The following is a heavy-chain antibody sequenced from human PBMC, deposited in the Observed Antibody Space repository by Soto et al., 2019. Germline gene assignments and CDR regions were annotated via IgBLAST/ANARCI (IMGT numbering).Heavy chain of an antibody. Sequence: PSDTLSLTCAVCGDCINSSNWWGWVRQPPGKGLEWIGEIYHSGSTNYNPSLKSRVTISVDKSKNQFSLKLSSVTAADTAAYYCASTNCISTSCYTRGEYNWFDPWGQGTLVTV. CDR1: GDCINSSNW. J-gene: IGHJ5*02. CDR2: IYHSGST. CDR3: ASTNCISTSCYTRGEYNWFDP. V-gene: IGHV4-4*02. D-gene: IGHD2-2*02.